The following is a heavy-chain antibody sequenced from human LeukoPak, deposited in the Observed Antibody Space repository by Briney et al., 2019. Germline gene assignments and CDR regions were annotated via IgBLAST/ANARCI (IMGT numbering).Heavy chain of an antibody. Sequence: GGSLRLSCAASGFTFSSDAMSWVRQAPGKGLEWVSAISGSGSNTYYADSVKGRFTISRDNSQNTLYLQMNSLRAEDTAVYYCAKTGDYFDSSGYYRLDAFDIWGRGTLVTVSS. D-gene: IGHD3-22*01. CDR3: AKTGDYFDSSGYYRLDAFDI. CDR1: GFTFSSDA. V-gene: IGHV3-23*01. J-gene: IGHJ3*02. CDR2: ISGSGSNT.